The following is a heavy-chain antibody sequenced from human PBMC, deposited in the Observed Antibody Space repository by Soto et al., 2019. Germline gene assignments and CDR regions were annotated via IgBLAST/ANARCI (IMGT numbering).Heavy chain of an antibody. Sequence: ASVKVSCKASGGTFSSYAISWVRQAPGQGLEWMGGIIPIFGTANYAQKFQGRVTITTDTSTSTAYMELSSLRSEDTAVYYCAREIRGRFLVVDYYYYMDVWGKGTTVTVSS. CDR1: GGTFSSYA. D-gene: IGHD2-2*01. J-gene: IGHJ6*03. CDR3: AREIRGRFLVVDYYYYMDV. CDR2: IIPIFGTA. V-gene: IGHV1-69*05.